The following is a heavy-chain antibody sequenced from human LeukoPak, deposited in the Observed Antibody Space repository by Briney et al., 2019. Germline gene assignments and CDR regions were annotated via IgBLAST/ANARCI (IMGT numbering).Heavy chain of an antibody. CDR3: ARGKYSFDY. CDR1: GFTFRDSY. Sequence: GSLRLSCGGSGFTFRDSYMSLVRQAPGKGLEQISYISSSGSTIYYAGSVKGRFTLSRDNAKNSLSLEMNSLRAEDTAVYYCARGKYSFDYWGQGTLVTVSS. J-gene: IGHJ4*02. CDR2: ISSSGSTI. V-gene: IGHV3-11*01.